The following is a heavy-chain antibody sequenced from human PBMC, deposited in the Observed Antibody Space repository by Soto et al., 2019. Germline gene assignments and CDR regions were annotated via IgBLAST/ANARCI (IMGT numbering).Heavy chain of an antibody. J-gene: IGHJ5*02. CDR3: ASALRYPRVHHWFGP. Sequence: QVQLQQWGAGLLKPSETLSLTCAVYGGSFSGYYWSWIRQPPGKGLEWIGEINHSGSTNYNPSLTHRATISVDRPKHQSSRTLSSVTAADTAVYYCASALRYPRVHHWFGPWGQGTLVTVSS. D-gene: IGHD3-9*01. CDR1: GGSFSGYY. CDR2: INHSGST. V-gene: IGHV4-34*01.